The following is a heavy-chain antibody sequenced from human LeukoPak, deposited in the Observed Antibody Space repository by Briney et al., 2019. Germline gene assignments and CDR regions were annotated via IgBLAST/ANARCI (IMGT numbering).Heavy chain of an antibody. V-gene: IGHV6-1*01. CDR2: TYLGSKLYN. D-gene: IGHD2-21*01. Sequence: SQTRSLTCAISGDSVVTNNVAWNWIRQSPSRGLEWLGRTYLGSKLYNEYALSVKSRITINPDTSRNHFSLQLNSVIPEDTAVYYCTRGKYSGFDIWGQGTMVTVSS. J-gene: IGHJ3*02. CDR1: GDSVVTNNVA. CDR3: TRGKYSGFDI.